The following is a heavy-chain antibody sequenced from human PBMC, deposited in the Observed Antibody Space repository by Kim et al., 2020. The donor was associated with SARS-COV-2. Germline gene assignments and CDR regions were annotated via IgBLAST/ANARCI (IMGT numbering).Heavy chain of an antibody. CDR2: T. CDR3: ARGELALGFDS. V-gene: IGHV4-4*02. J-gene: IGHJ4*02. D-gene: IGHD1-7*01. Sequence: THYTPSLKRRLTILVDNSKNQFSLRLRSVTAADTAVYYCARGELALGFDSWGQGTLVTVSS.